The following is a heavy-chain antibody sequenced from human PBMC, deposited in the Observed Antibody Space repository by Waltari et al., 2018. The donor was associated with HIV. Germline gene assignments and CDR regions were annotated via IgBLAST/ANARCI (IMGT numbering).Heavy chain of an antibody. CDR1: GGTVSSYA. CDR2: IIPIFGTA. V-gene: IGHV1-69*01. CDR3: ARCYYSDSSGYYYGMDV. J-gene: IGHJ6*02. D-gene: IGHD3-22*01. Sequence: QVQLVQSGAEVKKPGCAVKVSCKADGGTVSSYAISWVRKAPGQGLEWMGGIIPIFGTATYAQKFQGRVTITADESTSTAYIELSSLRSEDTAVYYCARCYYSDSSGYYYGMDVWGPGTTVTVSS.